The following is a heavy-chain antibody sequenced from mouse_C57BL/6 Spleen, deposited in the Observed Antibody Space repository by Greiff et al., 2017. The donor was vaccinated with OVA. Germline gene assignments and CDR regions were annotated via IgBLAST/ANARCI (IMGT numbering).Heavy chain of an antibody. Sequence: LVESGAELVRPGASVTLSCKASGYTFTDYEMHWVKQTPVHGLEWIGAIDPETGGTAYNQKFKGKAILTADKSSSTAYMELRSLTSEDSAVYYCTRWDYGSRGSFAYWGQGTLVTVSA. D-gene: IGHD1-1*01. CDR2: IDPETGGT. CDR1: GYTFTDYE. V-gene: IGHV1-15*01. J-gene: IGHJ3*01. CDR3: TRWDYGSRGSFAY.